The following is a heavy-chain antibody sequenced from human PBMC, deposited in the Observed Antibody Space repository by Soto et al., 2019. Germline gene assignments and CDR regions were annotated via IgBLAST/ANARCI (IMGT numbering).Heavy chain of an antibody. Sequence: TLSLTCTVSCGSISSVDSSWSWIRQPPGKGLEWIGYIYYSGSTYYNPSLKSRVTISVDTSKNQLSLKLSSVTAADTAVYYCARDMGPVGGSVWGQGTTVTVSS. CDR2: IYYSGST. CDR1: CGSISSVDSS. J-gene: IGHJ6*02. CDR3: ARDMGPVGGSV. V-gene: IGHV4-30-4*01. D-gene: IGHD1-26*01.